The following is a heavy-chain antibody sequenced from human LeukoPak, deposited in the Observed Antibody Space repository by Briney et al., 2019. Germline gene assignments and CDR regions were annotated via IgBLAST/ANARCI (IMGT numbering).Heavy chain of an antibody. J-gene: IGHJ4*02. D-gene: IGHD3-10*01. CDR3: ARDFRGMTMIRGVISGPKPFDY. V-gene: IGHV7-4-1*02. Sequence: ASVKVSCKASGYTFTSYAMNWVRQAPGQGLEWMGWINTNTGNPTYAQGFTGRFVFSLDTSVSTAYLQISSLKAEDTAVYYCARDFRGMTMIRGVISGPKPFDYWGQGTLVTVSS. CDR2: INTNTGNP. CDR1: GYTFTSYA.